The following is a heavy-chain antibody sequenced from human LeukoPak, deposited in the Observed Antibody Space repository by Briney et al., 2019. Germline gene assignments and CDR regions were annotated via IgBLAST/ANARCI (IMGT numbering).Heavy chain of an antibody. Sequence: GSLRLSCAASGFTFSNYAMSWIRQPPGKGLEWIGEINHSGSTNYNPSLKSRVTISVDTSKNQFSLKLSSVTAADTAVYYCARRPFVIAVAGVNWFDPWGQGTLVTVSS. V-gene: IGHV4-34*01. CDR1: GFTFSNYA. D-gene: IGHD6-19*01. CDR2: INHSGST. J-gene: IGHJ5*02. CDR3: ARRPFVIAVAGVNWFDP.